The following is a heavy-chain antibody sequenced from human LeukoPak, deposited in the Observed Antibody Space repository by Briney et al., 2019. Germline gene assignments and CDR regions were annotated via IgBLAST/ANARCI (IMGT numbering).Heavy chain of an antibody. V-gene: IGHV4-4*02. CDR1: GDSINSLDL. J-gene: IGHJ4*02. CDR2: MYLSGTT. CDR3: AGLVGRYSSGLYYYYFDY. D-gene: IGHD3-22*01. Sequence: PSGTLSLTCTVSGDSINSLDLWSWVRQPPGKGLEWIGEMYLSGTTHSNPSVKSRVTISIDKSKNQFFLNLSSVTAADTAVHYCAGLVGRYSSGLYYYYFDYWGQGTLATVSS.